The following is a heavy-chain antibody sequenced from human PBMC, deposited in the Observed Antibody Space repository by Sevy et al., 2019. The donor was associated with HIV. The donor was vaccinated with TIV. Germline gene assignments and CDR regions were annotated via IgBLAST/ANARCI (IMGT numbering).Heavy chain of an antibody. V-gene: IGHV3-48*01. Sequence: GGSLRLSCAASGFTFSSYSMNWVRQAPGKGVEWVSYISSSSSTIYYADSVKGRFTISRDNAKNSLYLQMNSLRAEDTAVYYCARGVRHYDILTGYYKGFDYWGQGTLVTVSS. CDR1: GFTFSSYS. J-gene: IGHJ4*02. D-gene: IGHD3-9*01. CDR3: ARGVRHYDILTGYYKGFDY. CDR2: ISSSSSTI.